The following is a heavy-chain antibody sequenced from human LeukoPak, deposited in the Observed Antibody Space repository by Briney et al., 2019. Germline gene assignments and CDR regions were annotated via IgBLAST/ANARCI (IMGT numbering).Heavy chain of an antibody. Sequence: SETLSLTCTVSGGSISSGSYYWSWIRQPAGKGLEWIGRMYTSGSTNYNPSLKSRVTISVDASKNQFSLKLSSVTAADTAVYYCARASPKWELLQAFDIWGQGTMVTVSS. V-gene: IGHV4-61*02. CDR3: ARASPKWELLQAFDI. CDR1: GGSISSGSYY. J-gene: IGHJ3*02. D-gene: IGHD1-26*01. CDR2: MYTSGST.